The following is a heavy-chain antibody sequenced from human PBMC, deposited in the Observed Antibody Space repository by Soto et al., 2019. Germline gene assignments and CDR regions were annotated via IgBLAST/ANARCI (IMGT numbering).Heavy chain of an antibody. CDR2: IYYSGST. J-gene: IGHJ4*02. V-gene: IGHV4-61*01. Sequence: SETLSLTCTVSGGSVSSGSYYWSWIRQPPGQGLEWIGYIYYSGSTNYNPSLKSRVTISVDTSKNQFSLKLSSVTAADTAVYYCARRAFAGYSSGWFDYWGQGTLVTVSS. CDR3: ARRAFAGYSSGWFDY. D-gene: IGHD6-19*01. CDR1: GGSVSSGSYY.